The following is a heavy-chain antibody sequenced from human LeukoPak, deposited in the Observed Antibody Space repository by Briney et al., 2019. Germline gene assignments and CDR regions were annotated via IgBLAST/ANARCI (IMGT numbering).Heavy chain of an antibody. J-gene: IGHJ4*02. CDR2: INPAGTST. Sequence: GGSLRLSCAASGFTFSHYTMNWVRRTPGKRLEWISSINPAGTSTYYADSVKGRFTISRDAAKNSLYLQMNSLRVEDTALYYCVRDFSGESGYGGYWGPGTLVTVSS. V-gene: IGHV3-21*01. CDR3: VRDFSGESGYGGY. D-gene: IGHD5-12*01. CDR1: GFTFSHYT.